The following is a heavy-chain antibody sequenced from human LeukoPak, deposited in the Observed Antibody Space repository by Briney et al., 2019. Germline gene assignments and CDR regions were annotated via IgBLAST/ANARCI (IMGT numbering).Heavy chain of an antibody. CDR1: GGSFSGYY. V-gene: IGHV4-59*10. D-gene: IGHD6-13*01. J-gene: IGHJ5*02. CDR3: ARGYSSSWYRGKPKNWFDP. CDR2: IDTSGNT. Sequence: SETLSLTCAVYGGSFSGYYWSWIRQPPGKGLEWIGRIDTSGNTNYKPSLKSRVTMSVDTSKNQFSLQLNSVTPEDTAVYYCARGYSSSWYRGKPKNWFDPWGQGTLVTVSS.